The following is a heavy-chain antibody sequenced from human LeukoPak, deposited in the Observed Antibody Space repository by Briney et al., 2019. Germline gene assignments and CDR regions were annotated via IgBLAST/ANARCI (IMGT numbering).Heavy chain of an antibody. Sequence: GGSLRLSCAASGFTFSSYSMNWVRQAPGKGLEWVSSISSSSSYIYYADSVKGRFTISRDNAKNTLYLQMNSLRAEDTAVYYCARDARYGSGSFDYWGQGILVTVSS. V-gene: IGHV3-21*04. J-gene: IGHJ4*02. CDR2: ISSSSSYI. D-gene: IGHD3-10*01. CDR1: GFTFSSYS. CDR3: ARDARYGSGSFDY.